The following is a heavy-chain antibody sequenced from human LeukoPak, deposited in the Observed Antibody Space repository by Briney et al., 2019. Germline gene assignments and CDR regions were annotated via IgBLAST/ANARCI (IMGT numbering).Heavy chain of an antibody. D-gene: IGHD6-19*01. CDR3: ARDPINSSEGFDP. J-gene: IGHJ5*02. Sequence: ASVKVSCKASGYTFTGYYMHRVRQAPGQGLEWMGWINPNSGGTNYAQKFQGRVTMTRDTSISTAYMELSRLRSDDTAVYYCARDPINSSEGFDPWGQGTLVTVSS. CDR2: INPNSGGT. CDR1: GYTFTGYY. V-gene: IGHV1-2*02.